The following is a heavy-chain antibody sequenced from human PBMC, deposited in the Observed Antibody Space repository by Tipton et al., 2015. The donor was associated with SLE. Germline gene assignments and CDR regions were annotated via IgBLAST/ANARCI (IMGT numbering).Heavy chain of an antibody. D-gene: IGHD3-16*01. J-gene: IGHJ4*02. CDR3: TRSGLEYVWGPD. CDR2: VDNSGSA. CDR1: GVSIRSYF. Sequence: TLSLTCTVSGVSIRSYFWSWIRQPPGKGLELIGFVDNSGSAGYTPSLKSRVTISSDTSKNQLSLKLSSVTAADTAVYYCTRSGLEYVWGPDWGQGTLVTVPP. V-gene: IGHV4-59*01.